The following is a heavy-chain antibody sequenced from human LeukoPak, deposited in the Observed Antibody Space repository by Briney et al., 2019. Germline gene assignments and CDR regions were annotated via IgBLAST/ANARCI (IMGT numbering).Heavy chain of an antibody. CDR1: GYSFTSYW. CDR3: ARRVQNYYDSSGYLYYFDY. J-gene: IGHJ4*02. V-gene: IGHV5-51*01. CDR2: IYPGDSDT. D-gene: IGHD3-22*01. Sequence: GESLKISCKGSGYSFTSYWIGWVRQMPGKGLEWMGIIYPGDSDTRYSPSFQGQVTISADKSISTAYLQWSSLKASDTAMYYCARRVQNYYDSSGYLYYFDYWGQGTLVTVSS.